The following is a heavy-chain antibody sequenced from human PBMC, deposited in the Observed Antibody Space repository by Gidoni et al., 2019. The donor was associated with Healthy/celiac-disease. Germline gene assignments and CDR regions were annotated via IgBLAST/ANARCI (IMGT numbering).Heavy chain of an antibody. V-gene: IGHV3-30*18. CDR3: AKSPRSSGWYPIDYFDY. Sequence: QVQLVESGGGVVQPGRSLRLSCAASGFTFSSYGMHWVRQAPGKGLEWVAVISYDGSNKYYADSVKGRFTISRDNSKNTLYLQMNSLRAEDTAVYYCAKSPRSSGWYPIDYFDYWGQGTLVTVSS. CDR2: ISYDGSNK. J-gene: IGHJ4*02. D-gene: IGHD6-19*01. CDR1: GFTFSSYG.